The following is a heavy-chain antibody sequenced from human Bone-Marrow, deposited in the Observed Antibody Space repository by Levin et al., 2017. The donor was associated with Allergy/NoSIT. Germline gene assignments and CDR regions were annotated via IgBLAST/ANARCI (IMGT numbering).Heavy chain of an antibody. CDR3: AKEWDTWSADP. J-gene: IGHJ5*02. D-gene: IGHD3-3*01. CDR2: ISGSGDRT. V-gene: IGHV3-23*01. Sequence: GGSLRLSCAASGFTFSSYAINWVRQGPGMGLQWVSAISGSGDRTFYAESVKGRFTISRDNSKNTVTLQMNSLRVDDTAVYYCAKEWDTWSADPWGQGTLVTVSS. CDR1: GFTFSSYA.